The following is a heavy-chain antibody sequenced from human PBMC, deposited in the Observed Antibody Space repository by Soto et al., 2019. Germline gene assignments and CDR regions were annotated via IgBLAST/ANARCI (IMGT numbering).Heavy chain of an antibody. CDR2: ISAYNGNT. J-gene: IGHJ6*02. CDR1: RYTFTSCC. D-gene: IGHD2-15*01. Sequence: ASVEASSKASRYTFTSCCISSLRQAPGQGLEWMGWISAYNGNTNYAQKLQGRVXXTTDTSTSTAYMELRSLRSDDTAVYYCFLGDSPLMEVWGQGTTVTVSS. V-gene: IGHV1-18*01. CDR3: FLGDSPLMEV.